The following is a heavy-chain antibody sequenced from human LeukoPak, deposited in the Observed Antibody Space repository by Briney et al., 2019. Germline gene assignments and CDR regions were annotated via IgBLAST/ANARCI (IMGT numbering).Heavy chain of an antibody. CDR3: AKDIFRRGYSYGYGAFDI. CDR1: GFTFDDYA. D-gene: IGHD5-18*01. J-gene: IGHJ3*02. V-gene: IGHV3-9*03. CDR2: ISWNSGSI. Sequence: GGSLRLSCAASGFTFDDYAMHWVRQAPGKGLEWVSGISWNSGSIVYADSVKGRFTISRDNAKNSLYLQMNSLRAEDMALYYCAKDIFRRGYSYGYGAFDIWGQGTMVTVSS.